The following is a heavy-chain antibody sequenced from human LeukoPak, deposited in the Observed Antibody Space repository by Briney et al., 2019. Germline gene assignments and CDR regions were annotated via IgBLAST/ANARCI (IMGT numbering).Heavy chain of an antibody. Sequence: SVKVSCKASGGTFSSYAISWVRQAPGQGLEWMGGIIPIFGTANYAQKFQGRVTITADESTSTAYMELSSLRSEDTAVYYFARVIRFLEWPPYYYYYYGMDVWGQGTTVTVSS. CDR1: GGTFSSYA. D-gene: IGHD3-3*01. J-gene: IGHJ6*02. CDR2: IIPIFGTA. V-gene: IGHV1-69*13. CDR3: ARVIRFLEWPPYYYYYYGMDV.